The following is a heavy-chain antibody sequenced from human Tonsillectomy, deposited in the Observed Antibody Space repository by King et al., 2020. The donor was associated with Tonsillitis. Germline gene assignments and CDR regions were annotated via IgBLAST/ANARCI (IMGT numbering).Heavy chain of an antibody. CDR3: ARDGTYYDILTGYYNKGTPDY. D-gene: IGHD3-9*01. V-gene: IGHV3-33*01. CDR2: IWYDGSNK. CDR1: GFTFSSYG. Sequence: VQLVESGGGVVQPGRSLRLSCAASGFTFSSYGMHWVRQAPGKGLEWVAVIWYDGSNKYYADSVKGRFTIPRDNSKNTLYLQMNSLRAEDTAVYYCARDGTYYDILTGYYNKGTPDYWGQGTLVTVSS. J-gene: IGHJ4*02.